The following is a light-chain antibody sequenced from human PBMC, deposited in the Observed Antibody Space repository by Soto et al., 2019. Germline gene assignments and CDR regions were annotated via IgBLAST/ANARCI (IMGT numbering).Light chain of an antibody. Sequence: QSVLTQPPSAAGSPGQSVTISCTGTSTDVGGYNYVSWYQQYPGKAPKLMIYDDNKRPSGIPDRFSGSKSGTSATLGITGFQTGDEADYYCGSWDSSLSAYVFGTGTKLTVL. CDR3: GSWDSSLSAYV. CDR1: STDVGGYNY. CDR2: DDN. V-gene: IGLV1-51*01. J-gene: IGLJ1*01.